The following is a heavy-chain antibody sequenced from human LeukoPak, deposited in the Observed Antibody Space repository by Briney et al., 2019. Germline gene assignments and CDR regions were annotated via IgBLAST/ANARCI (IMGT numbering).Heavy chain of an antibody. CDR1: GGSISSYY. CDR3: ARVEWYGSGYFDY. CDR2: IYYSGRT. Sequence: KPSETLSLTCTVSGGSISSYYWSWIRQPPGKGLEWIGYIYYSGRTYYNPSLKSRVTISVDTSKNQFSLKLNSVTAADTAVYYCARVEWYGSGYFDYWGQGTPVTVSS. J-gene: IGHJ4*02. D-gene: IGHD3-10*01. V-gene: IGHV4-59*12.